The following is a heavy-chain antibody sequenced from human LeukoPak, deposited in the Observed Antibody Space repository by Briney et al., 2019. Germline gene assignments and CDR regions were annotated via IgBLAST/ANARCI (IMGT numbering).Heavy chain of an antibody. J-gene: IGHJ5*02. CDR1: GFDLSTYT. CDR3: ARDQGRA. Sequence: GGSLRLSCVASGFDLSTYTMNWVRQAPGKGLEWVSSITGNSHYIYYADSVKGRFNISRDNAQNSLFLQMDSLRAEDTAVYYCARDQGRAWRQGILVTVSS. V-gene: IGHV3-21*01. CDR2: ITGNSHYI.